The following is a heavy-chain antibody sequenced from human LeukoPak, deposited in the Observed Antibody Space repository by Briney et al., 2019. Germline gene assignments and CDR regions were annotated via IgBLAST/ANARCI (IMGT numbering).Heavy chain of an antibody. D-gene: IGHD3-16*01. V-gene: IGHV3-20*04. CDR1: GGSFSGYY. CDR2: INWNGGST. Sequence: ETLSLTCAVYGGSFSGYYWSWIRQPPGKGLEWVSGINWNGGSTGYADSVKGRFTISSDNAKNSLYQQMNSLRAEDTALYYCARDREGDFDYWGQGTLVTVSS. J-gene: IGHJ4*02. CDR3: ARDREGDFDY.